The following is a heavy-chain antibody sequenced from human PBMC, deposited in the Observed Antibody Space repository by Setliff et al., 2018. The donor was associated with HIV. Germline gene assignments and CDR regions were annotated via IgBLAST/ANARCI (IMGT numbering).Heavy chain of an antibody. CDR3: AREAYDVLTPHAHIDY. V-gene: IGHV3-20*04. D-gene: IGHD3-9*01. CDR1: GFTFDDYG. J-gene: IGHJ4*02. CDR2: INWNGVTK. Sequence: PGGSLRLSCAASGFTFDDYGMTWVRQGPGKGLEWVAGINWNGVTKDYSDSVKGRFTISRDNAKNSLHLQMNSLTAEDTAFYYCAREAYDVLTPHAHIDYWGQGILGTVSS.